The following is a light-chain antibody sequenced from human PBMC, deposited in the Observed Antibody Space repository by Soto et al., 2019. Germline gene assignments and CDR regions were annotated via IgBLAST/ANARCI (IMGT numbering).Light chain of an antibody. CDR3: QQTRCHPST. Sequence: IQMTQSPSSLSASVGDRVTITCRASQGINSYLAWYQQKPGKVPQRLIYEASILQSGVPSRFSGSGSGTDSTPTISMQQAEVFATYCCQQTRCHPSTFGRGTKLEIK. CDR2: EAS. J-gene: IGKJ4*01. V-gene: IGKV1-9*01. CDR1: QGINSY.